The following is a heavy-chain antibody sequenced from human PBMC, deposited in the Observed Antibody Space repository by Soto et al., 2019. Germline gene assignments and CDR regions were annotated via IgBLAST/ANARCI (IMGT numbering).Heavy chain of an antibody. CDR2: ISGSGGST. J-gene: IGHJ4*02. CDR1: GFTFSSYA. CDR3: AKDREKPRYYGSGSYNPD. Sequence: EVQLLESGGGLVQPGGSLRLSCAASGFTFSSYAMSWVRQAPGKGLEWVSAISGSGGSTYYADSVKGRFTISRDNSKNTLYLQMNSLRAEDTAVYYCAKDREKPRYYGSGSYNPDWGQGTLVTVSS. V-gene: IGHV3-23*01. D-gene: IGHD3-10*01.